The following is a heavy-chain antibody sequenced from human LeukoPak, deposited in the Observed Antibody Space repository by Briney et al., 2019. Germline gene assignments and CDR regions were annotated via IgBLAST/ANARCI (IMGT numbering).Heavy chain of an antibody. V-gene: IGHV3-30*02. CDR1: GFTFSSYG. CDR3: ARDGRTPYHFDY. D-gene: IGHD2-15*01. J-gene: IGHJ4*02. CDR2: IRYDGSNK. Sequence: GGSLRLSCAASGFTFSSYGMHWVRQAPGKGLEWVAFIRYDGSNKCYADSVKGRLTISRDNSKNTLYLQMSSLRAEDTAIYYCARDGRTPYHFDYWGQGTLVTVSS.